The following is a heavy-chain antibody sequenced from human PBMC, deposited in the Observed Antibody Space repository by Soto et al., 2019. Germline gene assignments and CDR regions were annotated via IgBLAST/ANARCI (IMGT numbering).Heavy chain of an antibody. CDR2: IYSGGST. Sequence: EVQLVESGGGLVQPGGSLRLSCAVSGFTVSGHYMSWVRQAPGKGLEWVSVIYSGGSTYYAHSVTGRFTISRDNSRNTVYLQMNRLRAEDTAVYYCARDRTISDYRSSGALGLWGQGTLVSVSS. D-gene: IGHD6-6*01. J-gene: IGHJ4*02. CDR3: ARDRTISDYRSSGALGL. V-gene: IGHV3-66*01. CDR1: GFTVSGHY.